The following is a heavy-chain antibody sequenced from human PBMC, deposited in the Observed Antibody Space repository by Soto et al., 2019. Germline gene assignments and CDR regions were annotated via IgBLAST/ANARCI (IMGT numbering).Heavy chain of an antibody. V-gene: IGHV1-46*01. CDR2: INPSGGST. J-gene: IGHJ6*02. CDR3: ARAIRKRGDYYYGMDV. CDR1: GYTFTSYY. Sequence: GASVKVSCKASGYTFTSYYMHWVRQAPGQGLEWMGIINPSGGSTSCAQKFQGRVTMTRDTSTSTVYMELSSLRSEDTAVYYCARAIRKRGDYYYGMDVWGQGTTVTVSS. D-gene: IGHD3-10*01.